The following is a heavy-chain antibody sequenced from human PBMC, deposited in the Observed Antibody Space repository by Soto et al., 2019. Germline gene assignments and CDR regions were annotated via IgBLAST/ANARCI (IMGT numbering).Heavy chain of an antibody. CDR1: GGSISSYY. CDR2: IYTSGST. D-gene: IGHD3-22*01. V-gene: IGHV4-4*07. CDR3: ARGNYYDSSGYYFSDAFDI. J-gene: IGHJ3*02. Sequence: SETLSLTCTVSGGSISSYYWSWIRQPAGKGLEWIGRIYTSGSTNYNPSLKSRVTMSVDTSKNQFSLKLSSVTAADTAVYYCARGNYYDSSGYYFSDAFDIWGQGTMVTVSS.